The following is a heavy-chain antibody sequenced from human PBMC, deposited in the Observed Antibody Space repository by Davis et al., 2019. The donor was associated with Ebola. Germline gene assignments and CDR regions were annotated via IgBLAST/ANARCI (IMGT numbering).Heavy chain of an antibody. V-gene: IGHV1-2*02. J-gene: IGHJ3*02. D-gene: IGHD2-8*02. Sequence: ASVKVSCKASGYTFTGYYMQWVRQAPGQGLEWTGWINPNSGGTNYAQKFQGRVTMTRDTSISTAYMELSSLRSDDTAVYYCARARGGTEYDAFDIWGQGTMVTVSS. CDR3: ARARGGTEYDAFDI. CDR2: INPNSGGT. CDR1: GYTFTGYY.